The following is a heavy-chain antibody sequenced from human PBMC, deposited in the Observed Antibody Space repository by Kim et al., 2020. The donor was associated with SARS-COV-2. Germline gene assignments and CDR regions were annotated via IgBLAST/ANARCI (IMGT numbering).Heavy chain of an antibody. V-gene: IGHV3-23*01. Sequence: GGSLRLSCAASGFTFSSYAMNWVRQAPGKGLEWVSGISGSGGSTYYGDSVKGRFTISRDNSKSTLYLQMNSLRAEDTAVYYCAKGYSGSFYFFFNYWSQGTLATVSS. J-gene: IGHJ4*02. CDR2: ISGSGGST. CDR1: GFTFSSYA. CDR3: AKGYSGSFYFFFNY. D-gene: IGHD1-26*01.